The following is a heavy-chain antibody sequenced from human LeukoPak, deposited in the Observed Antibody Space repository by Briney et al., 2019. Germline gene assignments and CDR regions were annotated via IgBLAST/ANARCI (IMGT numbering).Heavy chain of an antibody. D-gene: IGHD2-15*01. CDR1: GFTFSSYG. J-gene: IGHJ4*02. V-gene: IGHV3-33*01. CDR2: IWYDGSNK. CDR3: ARVSLRYSSRPPFDY. Sequence: GGSLRLSCAASGFTFSSYGMHWVRQAPGKGLEWVAVIWYDGSNKYYADSVKGRFTISRDNSKNTLYLQMNSLRAEDTAVYYCARVSLRYSSRPPFDYWGQGTLVTVSS.